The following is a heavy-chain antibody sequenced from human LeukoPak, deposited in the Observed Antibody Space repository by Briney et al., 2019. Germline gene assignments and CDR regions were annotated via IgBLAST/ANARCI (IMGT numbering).Heavy chain of an antibody. CDR3: AKDSEGIAVAGTLAFDY. J-gene: IGHJ4*02. V-gene: IGHV3-21*04. CDR2: ISSGGDHI. D-gene: IGHD6-19*01. Sequence: GGSLRLSCAASGFTFSSYAMNWVHQAPGKGLEWVSFISSGGDHIYYADSVKGRFTISRDNAKNSLSLQMNSLRAEDTAVYYCAKDSEGIAVAGTLAFDYWGQGTLVTVSS. CDR1: GFTFSSYA.